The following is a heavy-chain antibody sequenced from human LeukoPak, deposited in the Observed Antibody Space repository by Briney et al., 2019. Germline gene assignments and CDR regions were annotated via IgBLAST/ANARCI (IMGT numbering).Heavy chain of an antibody. Sequence: GGSLRLSCAASGFTVSNYWMHWVRQAPGKWLVWVSRINSDGRSIIYADSVKGRFTISRDNAKNTLYLQMNSLRAEDTAVYYCARGERGYSGYDYGLDYWGQGTLVTVSS. CDR2: INSDGRSI. D-gene: IGHD5-12*01. V-gene: IGHV3-74*01. CDR3: ARGERGYSGYDYGLDY. CDR1: GFTVSNYW. J-gene: IGHJ4*02.